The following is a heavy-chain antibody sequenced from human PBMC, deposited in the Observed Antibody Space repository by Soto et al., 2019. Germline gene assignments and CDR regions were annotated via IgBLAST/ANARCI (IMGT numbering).Heavy chain of an antibody. CDR1: GYTFTSYD. D-gene: IGHD3-10*01. CDR2: MNPNSGNT. CDR3: ARASYTMVRGVIIPNPYYYYYYYMDV. J-gene: IGHJ6*03. Sequence: ASVKVSCKASGYTFTSYDINWVRQATGQGLEWMGWMNPNSGNTGYAQKFQGRVTMTRNTSISTAYMELSSLRSEDTAVYYCARASYTMVRGVIIPNPYYYYYYYMDVWGKGTTVTVSS. V-gene: IGHV1-8*01.